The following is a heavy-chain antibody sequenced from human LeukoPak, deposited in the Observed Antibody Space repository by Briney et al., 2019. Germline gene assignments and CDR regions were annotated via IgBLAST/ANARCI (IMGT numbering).Heavy chain of an antibody. D-gene: IGHD3-16*02. V-gene: IGHV4-59*01. CDR1: GCSISSYY. Sequence: SETLSLTCTVSGCSISSYYWSWIRQPPGKGLEWIGYIYYSGGTNYNPSLKSRVTISVDTSKNQFSLKLSSVTAADTAVYYCARGSLGPYYDYVWGSYRPVNYFDYWGQGTLVTVSS. CDR2: IYYSGGT. J-gene: IGHJ4*02. CDR3: ARGSLGPYYDYVWGSYRPVNYFDY.